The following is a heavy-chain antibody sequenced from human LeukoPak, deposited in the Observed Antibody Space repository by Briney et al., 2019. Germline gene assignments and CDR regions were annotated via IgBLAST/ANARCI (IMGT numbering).Heavy chain of an antibody. J-gene: IGHJ6*02. CDR1: GFTFSSYW. D-gene: IGHD3-10*01. CDR3: ARGNYYGMDV. CDR2: IHSDGSST. V-gene: IGHV3-74*01. Sequence: GGSLRLSCAVSGFTFSSYWMHWVRQAPGKGLVWVSRIHSDGSSTSYADPVKGRFTISRDNAKNTLYLQMGSLRAEDTAVYYCARGNYYGMDVWGQGTAVTVSS.